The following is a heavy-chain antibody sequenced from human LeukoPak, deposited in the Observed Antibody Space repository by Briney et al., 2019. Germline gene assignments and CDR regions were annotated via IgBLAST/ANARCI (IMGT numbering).Heavy chain of an antibody. CDR2: ISAYNGDT. D-gene: IGHD3-10*01. CDR3: ARDPPGLTLGSPGDY. V-gene: IGHV1-18*01. Sequence: ASVKVSCKASGYIFNSYGISWLRQAPGQGLEWMGWISAYNGDTNYAQALQGRVTMTTDTSTSTAYMELRSLRSDDTAVYYCARDPPGLTLGSPGDYWGQGTLVTVSS. CDR1: GYIFNSYG. J-gene: IGHJ4*02.